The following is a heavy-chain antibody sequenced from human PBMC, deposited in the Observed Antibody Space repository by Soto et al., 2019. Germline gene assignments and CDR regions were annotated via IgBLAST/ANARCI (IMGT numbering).Heavy chain of an antibody. CDR1: GGSISSSNW. V-gene: IGHV4-4*02. CDR3: ARVETLLSPNWILDY. J-gene: IGHJ4*02. Sequence: SETLSLTCAVSGGSISSSNWWSWVRQPPGTGLEWIGEIYHSGSTNYNPSLKSRVTISVDKSKNQFSLKLSSVTAADTAVYYCARVETLLSPNWILDYWGQGTLVTVSS. CDR2: IYHSGST. D-gene: IGHD1-20*01.